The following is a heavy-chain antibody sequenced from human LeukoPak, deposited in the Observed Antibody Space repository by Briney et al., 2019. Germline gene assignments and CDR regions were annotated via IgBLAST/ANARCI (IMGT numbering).Heavy chain of an antibody. J-gene: IGHJ4*02. CDR1: QFSFSSYS. D-gene: IGHD3-22*01. CDR2: INKGATHM. CDR3: VRLRRNSDSSGYYYYDY. Sequence: AGGSLRLSCAASQFSFSSYSFNWVRQAPGHGLEWVSSINKGATHMYYADSMRGRFTVSRDDAKNSLYLQMNSLTAEDTAVYYCVRLRRNSDSSGYYYYDYWGRGTLVTVSS. V-gene: IGHV3-21*01.